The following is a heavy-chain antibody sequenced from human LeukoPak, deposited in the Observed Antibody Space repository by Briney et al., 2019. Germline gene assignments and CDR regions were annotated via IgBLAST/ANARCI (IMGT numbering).Heavy chain of an antibody. CDR1: GYSISSGYY. D-gene: IGHD3-3*01. CDR3: ARASSGTDFWSGYYNAFDI. CDR2: IYHSGST. V-gene: IGHV4-38-2*02. Sequence: SETLSLTCTVSGYSISSGYYWGWIRQPPGKGLEWIGSIYHSGSTYYNPSLKSRVTISVDTSRNQFSLKLSSVTAADTAVYYCARASSGTDFWSGYYNAFDIWGQGTMVTVSS. J-gene: IGHJ3*02.